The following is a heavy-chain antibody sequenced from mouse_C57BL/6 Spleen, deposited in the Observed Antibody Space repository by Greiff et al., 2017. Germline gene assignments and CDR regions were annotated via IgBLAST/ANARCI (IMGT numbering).Heavy chain of an antibody. CDR2: IGPGSGST. CDR1: GYTFTDYS. Sequence: QVQLQQSGAELVKPGASVKISCKASGYTFTDYSINWVKQRPGQGLEWIGQIGPGSGSTYYNEKFKGKATLTADKSSSTAYMQLSRLTSADSAVYFCARWYNGRSIFDYWGQGTTLTVSS. V-gene: IGHV1-77*01. J-gene: IGHJ2*01. CDR3: ARWYNGRSIFDY. D-gene: IGHD1-1*02.